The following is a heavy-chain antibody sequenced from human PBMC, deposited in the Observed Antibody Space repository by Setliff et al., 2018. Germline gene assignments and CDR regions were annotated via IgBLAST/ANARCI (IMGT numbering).Heavy chain of an antibody. D-gene: IGHD3-3*02. CDR2: LFQTGTT. J-gene: IGHJ4*02. CDR3: ARHLWGRWMAASSDYFDY. Sequence: PSETLSLTCTVSGYSISSGYYWGWIRQPPGKGLEWLGSLFQTGTTYYNPSLGSRVTMSVDTSNNQFSLKLHSVTAADTAVYYCARHLWGRWMAASSDYFDYWGQGSLVTVSS. V-gene: IGHV4-38-2*02. CDR1: GYSISSGYY.